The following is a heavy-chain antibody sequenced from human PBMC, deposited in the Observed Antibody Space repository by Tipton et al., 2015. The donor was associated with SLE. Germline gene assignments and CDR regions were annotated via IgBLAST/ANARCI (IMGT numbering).Heavy chain of an antibody. J-gene: IGHJ4*02. CDR3: ARTYYYGSGSYSPREYYFDY. CDR2: IWYDGSNK. CDR1: GFTFSSYG. V-gene: IGHV3-33*01. Sequence: QLVQSGGGVVQPGRSLRLSCAASGFTFSSYGMHWVRQAPGKGLEWVAVIWYDGSNKYYADSVKGRFTISRDNSKNTLYRQMNSLRAEDTAVYYCARTYYYGSGSYSPREYYFDYWGQGTLVTVSS. D-gene: IGHD3-10*01.